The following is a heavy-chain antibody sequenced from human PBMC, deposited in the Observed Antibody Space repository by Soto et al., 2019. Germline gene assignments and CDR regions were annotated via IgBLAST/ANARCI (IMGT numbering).Heavy chain of an antibody. D-gene: IGHD2-2*01. V-gene: IGHV1-8*01. J-gene: IGHJ4*02. CDR2: MNPNSGIA. Sequence: ASVKVSCKASGYTFTSYDINWVRQATGQGLEWMGRMNPNSGIANYAQKFQGRVTMTADNSTSTAYMELSSLRSEDTAVYYCARVAPESSTSPIDYWGQGTLVTVSS. CDR1: GYTFTSYD. CDR3: ARVAPESSTSPIDY.